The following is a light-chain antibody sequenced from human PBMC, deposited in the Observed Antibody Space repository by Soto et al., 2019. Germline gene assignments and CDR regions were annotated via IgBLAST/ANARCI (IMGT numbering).Light chain of an antibody. Sequence: DIQMTQSPSSLSASVGDRVTITCRASQNIGTSLNWYQQRPGKAPQVLIYAASSLQNGVSSRFRGSGSGTNFTLTVSSLQPEDFAIYYCQQSSFTGYTFGQGTNLDIK. CDR1: QNIGTS. J-gene: IGKJ2*01. CDR2: AAS. V-gene: IGKV1-39*01. CDR3: QQSSFTGYT.